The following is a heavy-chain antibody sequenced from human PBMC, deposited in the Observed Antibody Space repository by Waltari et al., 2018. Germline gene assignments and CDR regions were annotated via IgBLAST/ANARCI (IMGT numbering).Heavy chain of an antibody. Sequence: QVQLAQSGAEVQKPGASVKVSCTASGYTFTSYDINWVRQATGQGRVWMGGMNPDSGKPGFARKFQGRVTSTRNTAISTAYMELSSVRSEYTGAYYCAIGHHIVGAGADIWGQGTMVTVSS. V-gene: IGHV1-8*03. CDR2: MNPDSGKP. CDR3: AIGHHIVGAGADI. D-gene: IGHD1-26*01. J-gene: IGHJ3*02. CDR1: GYTFTSYD.